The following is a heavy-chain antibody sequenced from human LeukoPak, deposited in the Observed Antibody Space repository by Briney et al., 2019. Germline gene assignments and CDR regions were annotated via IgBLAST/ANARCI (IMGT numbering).Heavy chain of an antibody. Sequence: TSDTLSLPCSVSSLPNSRYYWICIPHPPGKGLGWIGYIYYSGSTNYNPSLERRVTMSVDTFKNQFSLKLSSVSAADTAVYYCARDKGISSAIDLWGQGTLVTVSS. CDR3: ARDKGISSAIDL. CDR2: IYYSGST. CDR1: SLPNSRYY. D-gene: IGHD6-6*01. J-gene: IGHJ5*02. V-gene: IGHV4-59*01.